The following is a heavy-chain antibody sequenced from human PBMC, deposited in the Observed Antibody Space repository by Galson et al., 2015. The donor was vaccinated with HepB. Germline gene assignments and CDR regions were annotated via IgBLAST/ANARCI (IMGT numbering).Heavy chain of an antibody. Sequence: SLRLSCAASGFTFSSYAMSWVRQAPGKGLEWVSAISNSGGSTDYADSVKGRFTISRDNSENALYLQMDSLRAEDTAVYYCANMYSSTSGLGYWGQGTLVTVSS. CDR2: ISNSGGST. CDR1: GFTFSSYA. D-gene: IGHD6-6*01. CDR3: ANMYSSTSGLGY. V-gene: IGHV3-23*01. J-gene: IGHJ4*02.